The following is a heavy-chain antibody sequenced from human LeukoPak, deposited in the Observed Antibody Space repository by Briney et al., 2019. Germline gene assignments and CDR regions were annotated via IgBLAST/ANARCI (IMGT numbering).Heavy chain of an antibody. CDR2: ISYDGSNK. J-gene: IGHJ4*02. CDR3: ARLSYYGSGSYIDY. D-gene: IGHD3-10*01. V-gene: IGHV3-30-3*01. Sequence: GGSLRLSCAASGFTFSSYAMHWIRQAPGKGLEWVAVISYDGSNKYYADSVKGRFTISRDNSKNTLYLQMNSLRAEDTAVYYCARLSYYGSGSYIDYWGQGTLVTVSS. CDR1: GFTFSSYA.